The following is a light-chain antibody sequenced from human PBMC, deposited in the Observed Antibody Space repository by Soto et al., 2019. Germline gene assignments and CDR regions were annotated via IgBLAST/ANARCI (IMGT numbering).Light chain of an antibody. CDR1: SSDVGGYNY. CDR3: ISYAGSSIWV. Sequence: QSALTQPPSASGSPGQSVTISCTGTSSDVGGYNYVSWYQQHPGKAPKLMIYDVSKRPSGVPDRFSGSKSGNTASLTVSGLQAEDEADFYCISYAGSSIWVFGGGTKLTVL. J-gene: IGLJ3*02. V-gene: IGLV2-8*01. CDR2: DVS.